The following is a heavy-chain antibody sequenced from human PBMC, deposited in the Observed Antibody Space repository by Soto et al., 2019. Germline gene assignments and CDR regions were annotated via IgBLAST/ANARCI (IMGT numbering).Heavy chain of an antibody. D-gene: IGHD1-26*01. CDR2: ISGSGGST. V-gene: IGHV3-23*01. Sequence: GGSLRLSCAASGFTFSSYAMSWVCQAPGKGLEWVSAISGSGGSTYYADSVKGRFTISRDNSKNTLYLQMNSLRAEDTAVYYCAKETAPVGATTPSYWGQGTLVTVSS. J-gene: IGHJ4*02. CDR3: AKETAPVGATTPSY. CDR1: GFTFSSYA.